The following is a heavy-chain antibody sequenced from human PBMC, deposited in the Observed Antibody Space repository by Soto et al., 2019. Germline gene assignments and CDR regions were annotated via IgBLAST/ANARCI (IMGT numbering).Heavy chain of an antibody. CDR2: IYYTGHT. J-gene: IGHJ6*02. Sequence: QVQLQESGPGLVTPSGTLSLACTASGDAVSSVSYYWGWVRQPPGKGLEWIGNIYYTGHTFYNPSLKSRVSISVDTSKNQFSLNLTSVTAADTAVYFCGRQYDFWSPYYYTMDVWGPGTTVTVSS. V-gene: IGHV4-39*01. D-gene: IGHD3-3*01. CDR1: GDAVSSVSYY. CDR3: GRQYDFWSPYYYTMDV.